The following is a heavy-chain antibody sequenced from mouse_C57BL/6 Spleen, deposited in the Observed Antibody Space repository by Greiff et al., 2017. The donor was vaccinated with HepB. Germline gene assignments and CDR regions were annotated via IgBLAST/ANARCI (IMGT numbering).Heavy chain of an antibody. Sequence: VQLQQPGAELVKPGASVKLSCKASGYTFTSYWMPWVKQRPGHGLEWIGMIHPNSGSTNYNEKFKSKATLTVDKSSSTAYMQLSSLTSEDSAVYYCARGEWDDGYFDYWGQGTTLTVSS. V-gene: IGHV1-64*01. J-gene: IGHJ2*01. CDR3: ARGEWDDGYFDY. CDR1: GYTFTSYW. D-gene: IGHD4-1*01. CDR2: IHPNSGST.